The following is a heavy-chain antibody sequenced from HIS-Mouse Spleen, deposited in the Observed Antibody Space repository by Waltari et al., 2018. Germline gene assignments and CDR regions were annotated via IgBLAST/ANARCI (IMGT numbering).Heavy chain of an antibody. V-gene: IGHV3-21*01. CDR1: GFTFSSYS. D-gene: IGHD6-6*01. J-gene: IGHJ4*02. CDR3: ARGSSSFPDY. Sequence: EVQLVESGGGLVKPGGSLRLSCAASGFTFSSYSMNWVRQAPGKGLGWVSTISSSSNYIKHADPVKGSFTISRDNAKNSLYLQMNSLRAEDKAVYYCARGSSSFPDYWGQGTLVTVSS. CDR2: ISSSSNYI.